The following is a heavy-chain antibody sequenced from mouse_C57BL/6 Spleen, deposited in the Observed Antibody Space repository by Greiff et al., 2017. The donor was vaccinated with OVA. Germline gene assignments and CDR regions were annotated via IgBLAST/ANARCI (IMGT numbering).Heavy chain of an antibody. CDR1: GFTFSSYT. V-gene: IGHV5-9*01. CDR2: ISGGGGNT. J-gene: IGHJ3*01. Sequence: DVKLVESGGGLVKPGGSLKLSCAASGFTFSSYTMSWVRQTPEKRLEWVATISGGGGNTYYPDSVKGRFTISRDNAKNTLYLQMSSLRSEDTALYYCARQGFAWFAYWGQGTLVTVSA. CDR3: ARQGFAWFAY.